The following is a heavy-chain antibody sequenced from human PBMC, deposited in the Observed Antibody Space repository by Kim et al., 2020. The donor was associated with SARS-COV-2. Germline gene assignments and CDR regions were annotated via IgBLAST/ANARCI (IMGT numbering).Heavy chain of an antibody. D-gene: IGHD3-22*01. CDR3: TRRSPGSRVDSSGYLAHYYFDY. CDR2: IRSKANSYAT. Sequence: GGSLRLSCAASGFTFSGSAMHWVRQASGKGLEWVGRIRSKANSYATAYAASVKGRFTISRDDSKNTAYLQMNSLKTEDTAVYYCTRRSPGSRVDSSGYLAHYYFDYWGQGTLVTVSS. V-gene: IGHV3-73*01. J-gene: IGHJ4*02. CDR1: GFTFSGSA.